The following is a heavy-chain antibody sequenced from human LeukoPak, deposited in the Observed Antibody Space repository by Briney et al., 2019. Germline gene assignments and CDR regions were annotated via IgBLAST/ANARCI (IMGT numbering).Heavy chain of an antibody. J-gene: IGHJ4*02. D-gene: IGHD3-3*01. CDR1: GYTFTSYD. CDR2: MNPNSGNT. Sequence: ASVKVSCKASGYTFTSYDINWVRQATGQGLEWMGWMNPNSGNTGYAQKFQGRVTMTRNTSISTAYMELSSLRSEDTAVYYCASSVHYDFWSGYLPFDYWGQGTLVTVSS. CDR3: ASSVHYDFWSGYLPFDY. V-gene: IGHV1-8*01.